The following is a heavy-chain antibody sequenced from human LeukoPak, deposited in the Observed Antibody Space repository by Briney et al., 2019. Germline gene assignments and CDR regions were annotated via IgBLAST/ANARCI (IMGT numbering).Heavy chain of an antibody. D-gene: IGHD5-12*01. Sequence: PGGSLRLSCAASGFTFNKHAMIWVRQAPGKGLEWVSVISSSGINIYYADSVKGRFTISRDNSKNTLYMQLNSLRAEDSAVYYCAKDSEIVATNLLDYWGQGTLVTVSS. CDR1: GFTFNKHA. V-gene: IGHV3-23*01. J-gene: IGHJ4*02. CDR3: AKDSEIVATNLLDY. CDR2: ISSSGINI.